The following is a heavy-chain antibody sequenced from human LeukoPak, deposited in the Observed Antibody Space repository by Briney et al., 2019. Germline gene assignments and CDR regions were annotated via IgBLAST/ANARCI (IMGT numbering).Heavy chain of an antibody. CDR1: GFTFSSYS. V-gene: IGHV4-34*08. J-gene: IGHJ4*02. D-gene: IGHD1-1*01. CDR3: AGVELATTNFDY. Sequence: GSLRLSCAASGFTFSSYSMNWIRQPPGKGLEWIGEISHSGSTNYNPSLKSRVTISVDTSKNEFSLKVNSVSAADTAVYYCAGVELATTNFDYWGQGTLVTVSS. CDR2: ISHSGST.